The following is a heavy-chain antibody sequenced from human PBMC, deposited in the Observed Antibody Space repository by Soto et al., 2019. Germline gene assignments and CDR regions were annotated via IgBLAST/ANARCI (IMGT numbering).Heavy chain of an antibody. D-gene: IGHD1-26*01. CDR1: GGSISSGAYY. V-gene: IGHV4-31*03. Sequence: SETLSLTCSVSGGSISSGAYYWTWTRQHPGKGLEWIGYIYYSGSTYYNPSLKSRVTISVDTSKNQFSLRLNSVTAVDTAVYYRARDIGGYGKFEKWGQGALVTISS. CDR3: ARDIGGYGKFEK. CDR2: IYYSGST. J-gene: IGHJ4*01.